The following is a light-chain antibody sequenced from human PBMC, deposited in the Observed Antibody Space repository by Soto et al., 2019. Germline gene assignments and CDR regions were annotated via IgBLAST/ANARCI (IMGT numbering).Light chain of an antibody. Sequence: DIQMTQSPSSLSASVGDRVTITCRASQSISSYLNWYQQKPGKAPKLLIYAASSLQSGVPSRFSCSGSGTDFTLTISSLQPEDFATYYCQHSYSTPSFGPGTKVDIK. CDR3: QHSYSTPS. V-gene: IGKV1-39*01. CDR2: AAS. CDR1: QSISSY. J-gene: IGKJ3*01.